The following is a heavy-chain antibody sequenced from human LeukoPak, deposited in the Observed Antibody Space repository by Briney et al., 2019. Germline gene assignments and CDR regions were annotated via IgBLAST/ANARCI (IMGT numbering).Heavy chain of an antibody. CDR2: IYGDGRT. CDR1: GFSVNTNY. J-gene: IGHJ5*02. CDR3: ARYNLAPGAFDP. Sequence: PGGSLRLSCAASGFSVNTNYMSWVRQVPERGLEWVSIIYGDGRTYYADFLKGRFTISRDSSKNTLHLQMDDLRAEDTAVYYCARYNLAPGAFDPWGQGTVVTVSS. V-gene: IGHV3-53*01. D-gene: IGHD1-14*01.